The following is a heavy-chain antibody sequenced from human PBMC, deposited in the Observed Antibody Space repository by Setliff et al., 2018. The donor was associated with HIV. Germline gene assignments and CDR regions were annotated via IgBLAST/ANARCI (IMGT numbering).Heavy chain of an antibody. CDR3: ARDSDYYDSSTYRLDY. CDR1: GGSISSGSYY. Sequence: KPSETLSLTCTVSGGSISSGSYYWSWIRQPAGKGLEWIGRIYTSGRIDYNPSLKSRVTISVDTSNKQFSLNLSSVTAADTAVYYCARDSDYYDSSTYRLDYWGQGTLVTVSS. CDR2: IYTSGRI. J-gene: IGHJ4*02. D-gene: IGHD3-22*01. V-gene: IGHV4-61*02.